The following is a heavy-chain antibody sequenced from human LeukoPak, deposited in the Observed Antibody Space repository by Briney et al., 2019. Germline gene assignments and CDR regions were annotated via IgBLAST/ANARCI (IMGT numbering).Heavy chain of an antibody. D-gene: IGHD3-22*01. V-gene: IGHV3-15*01. CDR3: TTGSYYDSSGYYIDY. Sequence: GGSLRLSCAASGFTFSNARMSWVRQAPGKGLEWVGRIKSKTDGGTTDYAAPVKGRFTISRDDSKNTLYLQMNSLKTEDTAVYYCTTGSYYDSSGYYIDYWGQGTLVTVSS. CDR2: IKSKTDGGTT. CDR1: GFTFSNAR. J-gene: IGHJ4*02.